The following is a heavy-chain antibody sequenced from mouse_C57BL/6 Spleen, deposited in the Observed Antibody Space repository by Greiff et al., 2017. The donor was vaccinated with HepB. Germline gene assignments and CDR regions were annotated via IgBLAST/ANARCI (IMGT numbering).Heavy chain of an antibody. D-gene: IGHD1-1*01. CDR1: GYTFTDYY. CDR2: INPYNGGT. CDR3: ARWPSYYGSSHYYAMGC. J-gene: IGHJ4*01. V-gene: IGHV1-26*01. Sequence: EVQLQHSGPELVKPGASVKISCKASGYTFTDYYMNWVKPSHGKSLEWIGDINPYNGGTSYNQKFKGKATLTLDKSSSTAYMELRILTSEDSAVYYCARWPSYYGSSHYYAMGCWGQGASVTVSS.